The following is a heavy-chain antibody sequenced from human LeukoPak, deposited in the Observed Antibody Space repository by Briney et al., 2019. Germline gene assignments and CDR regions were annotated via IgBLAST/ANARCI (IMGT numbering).Heavy chain of an antibody. CDR2: ISAYNGNT. Sequence: ASVKVSCKASGYTFTSYGISWLRQAPGQGLEWMGWISAYNGNTNYAQKLQGRVTTTTDTSTSTAYMELRSLRSDDTAVYYCARDIVVVSVYYYYYYGMDVWGQGTTVTVSS. J-gene: IGHJ6*02. D-gene: IGHD2-15*01. CDR3: ARDIVVVSVYYYYYYGMDV. CDR1: GYTFTSYG. V-gene: IGHV1-18*01.